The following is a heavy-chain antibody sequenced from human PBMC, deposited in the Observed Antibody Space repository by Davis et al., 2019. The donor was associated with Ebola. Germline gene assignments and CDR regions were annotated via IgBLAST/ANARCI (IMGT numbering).Heavy chain of an antibody. CDR3: ARVLAARPWYFDL. CDR2: IWNDGNKN. V-gene: IGHV3-33*02. D-gene: IGHD6-6*01. Sequence: PGGSLRLSCAASGFSFSTYGMHWVRQAPGKGLEWVALIWNDGNKNNYADSAKGRFTISRDNSKNTLFLQMNSLRSKDTAVYYCARVLAARPWYFDLWGRGTLVTVSS. J-gene: IGHJ2*01. CDR1: GFSFSTYG.